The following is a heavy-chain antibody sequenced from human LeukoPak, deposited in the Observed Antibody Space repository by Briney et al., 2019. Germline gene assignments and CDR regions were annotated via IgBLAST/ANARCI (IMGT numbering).Heavy chain of an antibody. CDR2: TYSGGST. CDR3: ARVGAVGGVFRAFDL. Sequence: GGSLRPSCAASGFTVSSNYMSWVRQAPGKGLEWVSFTYSGGSTYFADSVKGRFTISRDNSKNTLYLQMNSLRAEDTAVYYCARVGAVGGVFRAFDLWGQGTMVTVSS. V-gene: IGHV3-66*01. CDR1: GFTVSSNY. J-gene: IGHJ3*01. D-gene: IGHD3-16*01.